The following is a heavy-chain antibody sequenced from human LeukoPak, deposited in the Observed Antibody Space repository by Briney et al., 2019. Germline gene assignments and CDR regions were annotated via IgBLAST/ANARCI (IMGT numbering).Heavy chain of an antibody. D-gene: IGHD2-2*01. CDR3: ARDGTYENQLLLNWFDP. V-gene: IGHV4-61*02. Sequence: PSQTLSLTCTVSGGSISSGSYYWRWIRQPAGKGLEWIGRIYTSGSTNYNPSLKSRVTISVDTSKNQFSLKLSSVTAADTAVYYCARDGTYENQLLLNWFDPWGQGTLVTVSS. CDR1: GGSISSGSYY. CDR2: IYTSGST. J-gene: IGHJ5*02.